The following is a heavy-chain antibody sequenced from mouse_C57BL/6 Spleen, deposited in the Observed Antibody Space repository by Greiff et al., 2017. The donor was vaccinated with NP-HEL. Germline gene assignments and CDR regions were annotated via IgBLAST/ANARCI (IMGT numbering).Heavy chain of an antibody. V-gene: IGHV1-61*01. CDR3: ARGGRPYFDY. J-gene: IGHJ2*01. Sequence: QVQLQQPGAELVRPGSSVKLSCKASGYTFTSYWMEWVKQRPGQGLEWIGNIYPSDSETHYNQKFKDKATLTVDKSSSTAYMQLSSLTSEDSAVYYCARGGRPYFDYWGQGTTLTVSS. CDR2: IYPSDSET. CDR1: GYTFTSYW. D-gene: IGHD2-12*01.